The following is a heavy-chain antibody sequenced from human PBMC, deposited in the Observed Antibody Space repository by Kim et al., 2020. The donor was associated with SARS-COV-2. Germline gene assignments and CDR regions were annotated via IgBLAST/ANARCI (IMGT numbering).Heavy chain of an antibody. CDR3: ARAQGRRRSMIRGGGAYFDY. CDR2: IYSGANS. V-gene: IGHV3-53*01. CDR1: GFTVSNTY. Sequence: GGSLRLSCAASGFTVSNTYMSWVRQAPGKGLEWVSSIYSGANSYYADSVKGRFTISRDDSQNTLYLQMNSLRADDTAVYYCARAQGRRRSMIRGGGAYFDYWGQGTLVTVSS. D-gene: IGHD3-10*01. J-gene: IGHJ4*02.